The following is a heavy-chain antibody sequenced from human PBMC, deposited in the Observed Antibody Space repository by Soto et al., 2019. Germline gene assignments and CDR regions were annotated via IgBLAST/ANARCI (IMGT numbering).Heavy chain of an antibody. Sequence: GRGLEWVGYISYSVNPNYNPSLKSRVTISVDTSKNHFSLKLTSVTAADTAAYFFARASIVGVPHGGGMDVWGQGTTVTVSS. CDR3: ARASIVGVPHGGGMDV. J-gene: IGHJ6*02. D-gene: IGHD3-3*01. V-gene: IGHV4-61*03. CDR2: ISYSVNP.